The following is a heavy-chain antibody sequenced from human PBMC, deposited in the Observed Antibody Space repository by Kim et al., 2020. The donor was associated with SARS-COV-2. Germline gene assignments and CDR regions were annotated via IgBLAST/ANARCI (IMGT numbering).Heavy chain of an antibody. Sequence: ASVKGRFAISRDNAKNSLYLQMNSLRAEDTAVYYCAGPIPVYYDILTGWGWGQGTLVTVSS. D-gene: IGHD3-9*01. J-gene: IGHJ4*02. CDR3: AGPIPVYYDILTGWG. V-gene: IGHV3-21*01.